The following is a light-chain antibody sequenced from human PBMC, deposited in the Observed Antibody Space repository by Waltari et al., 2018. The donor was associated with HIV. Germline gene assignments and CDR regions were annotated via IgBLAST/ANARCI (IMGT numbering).Light chain of an antibody. J-gene: IGKJ2*01. CDR3: QQYGNSPVYT. Sequence: EIVLTQSPGLLSLSPGERATLSCRASQSVSSNYLAWYQQKPGRAPRLLIYDASTRASGIPDRFSGSGSGTDFTLTISRLEPEDFAVYYCQQYGNSPVYTFGQGTKLEIK. V-gene: IGKV3-20*01. CDR1: QSVSSNY. CDR2: DAS.